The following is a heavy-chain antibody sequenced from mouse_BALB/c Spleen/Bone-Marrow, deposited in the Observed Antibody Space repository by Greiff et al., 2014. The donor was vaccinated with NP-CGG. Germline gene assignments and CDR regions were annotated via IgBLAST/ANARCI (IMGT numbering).Heavy chain of an antibody. V-gene: IGHV1S29*02. CDR1: GYTFTDYN. Sequence: EVQLQQSGPELVRPGASVKISCKASGYTFTDYNIYWVKQSHGKSLEWIGYIYPYSGGTGYNQKFKSRATLTVDNSSTTAYMERRSLTPEDSAVYYCARGNWDFAYWGQGTLVTVST. CDR3: ARGNWDFAY. CDR2: IYPYSGGT. J-gene: IGHJ3*01. D-gene: IGHD4-1*01.